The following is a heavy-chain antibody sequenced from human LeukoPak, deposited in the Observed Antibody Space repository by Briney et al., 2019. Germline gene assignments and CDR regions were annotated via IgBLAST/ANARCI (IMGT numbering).Heavy chain of an antibody. D-gene: IGHD2-2*01. V-gene: IGHV1-2*02. CDR3: ARASWVPAAIDYYYMDV. Sequence: GASVKVSCKASEYTFTDYDMHWVRQAPGQGLERMGWINPNSGGTNYAQKFQGRVTMTRDTSISTAYMELSRLRSDDTAVYYCARASWVPAAIDYYYMDVWGKGTTVTVSS. J-gene: IGHJ6*03. CDR2: INPNSGGT. CDR1: EYTFTDYD.